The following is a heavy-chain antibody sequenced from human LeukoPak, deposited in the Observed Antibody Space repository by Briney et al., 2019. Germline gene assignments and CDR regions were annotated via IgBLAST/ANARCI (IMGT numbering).Heavy chain of an antibody. D-gene: IGHD1-1*01. CDR1: GGSISSSSYY. CDR2: IYYSGST. J-gene: IGHJ6*02. V-gene: IGHV4-39*01. Sequence: NPSETLSLTCTVSGGSISSSSYYWGWIRQPPGKGLEWIGSIYYSGSTYYNPSLKSRVTISVDTSKNQFSLELSSVTAADTAVYYCARQTGTSGLLITVMDVWGQGTTVTVSS. CDR3: ARQTGTSGLLITVMDV.